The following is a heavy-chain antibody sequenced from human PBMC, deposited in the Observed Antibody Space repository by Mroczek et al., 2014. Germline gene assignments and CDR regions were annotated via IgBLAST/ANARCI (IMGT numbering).Heavy chain of an antibody. D-gene: IGHD3-16*02. J-gene: IGHJ4*02. CDR3: ARGGGRITFGGVIDPFDY. CDR2: INHSGST. CDR1: GGSFSGYY. V-gene: IGHV4-34*01. Sequence: QVQLQQWGAGLLKPSETLSLTCAVYGGSFSGYYWSWIRQPPGKGLEWIGEINHSGSTNYNPSLKSRVTISVDTSKNQFSLKLSSVTAADTAVYYCARGGGRITFGGVIDPFDYWGQGTLVTVSS.